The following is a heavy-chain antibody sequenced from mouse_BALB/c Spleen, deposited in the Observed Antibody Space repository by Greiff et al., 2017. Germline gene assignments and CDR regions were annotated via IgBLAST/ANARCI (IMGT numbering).Heavy chain of an antibody. Sequence: EVKVVESGGGLVKPGGSLKLSCAASGFAFSSYDMSWVRQTPEKRLEWVAYISSGGGSTYYPDTVKGRFTISRDNAKNTLYLQMSSLKSEDTAMYYCARHGFGSRGAWFAYWGQGTLVTVSA. J-gene: IGHJ3*01. V-gene: IGHV5-12-1*01. D-gene: IGHD1-1*01. CDR1: GFAFSSYD. CDR2: ISSGGGST. CDR3: ARHGFGSRGAWFAY.